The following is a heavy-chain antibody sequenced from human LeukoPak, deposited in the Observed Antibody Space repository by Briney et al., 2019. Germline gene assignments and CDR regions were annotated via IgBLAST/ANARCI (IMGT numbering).Heavy chain of an antibody. CDR2: ISYDGSNK. D-gene: IGHD3-16*02. Sequence: GRSLRLSCAASGFTFSSYGMHWVRQAPGKGLEWVAVISYDGSNKYYADSVKGRFTISRDNSKNTLYLQMNSLRAEDTAVYYCARDGDYVWGSYRYTGYDYWGQGTLVTVSS. V-gene: IGHV3-30*03. CDR1: GFTFSSYG. J-gene: IGHJ4*02. CDR3: ARDGDYVWGSYRYTGYDY.